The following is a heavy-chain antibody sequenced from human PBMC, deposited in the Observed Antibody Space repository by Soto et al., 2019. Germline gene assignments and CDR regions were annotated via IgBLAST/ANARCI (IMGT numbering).Heavy chain of an antibody. V-gene: IGHV4-38-2*01. CDR2: IHHSGST. CDR3: ASGIDFYYAMDV. Sequence: SETLSLTCAVSGYSISSGYYWGWIRQPPGKGLEWIGSIHHSGSTYNNASLKSRVTISVDTSKNQFSLKLSFVTDADTGVYYCASGIDFYYAMDVWGQGTTVTVSS. J-gene: IGHJ6*01. CDR1: GYSISSGYY.